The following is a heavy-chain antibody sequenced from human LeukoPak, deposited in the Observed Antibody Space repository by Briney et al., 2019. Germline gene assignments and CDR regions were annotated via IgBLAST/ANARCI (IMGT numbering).Heavy chain of an antibody. CDR3: AKHNNWFDP. CDR1: GFTFSSYA. Sequence: PGGSLRLSCSASGFTFSSYAMHWVRQAPGKGLEYVSAIRSSGGGTYYADSVKGRFTISRDNSRNTLYLQMNSLRAEDTAVYYCAKHNNWFDPWGQGTLVTVSS. CDR2: IRSSGGGT. J-gene: IGHJ5*02. V-gene: IGHV3-64D*06.